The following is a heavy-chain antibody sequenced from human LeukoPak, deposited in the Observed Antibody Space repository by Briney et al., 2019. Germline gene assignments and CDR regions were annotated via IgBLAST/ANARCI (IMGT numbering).Heavy chain of an antibody. J-gene: IGHJ6*02. Sequence: SETLSLTCAVYGGSFSGYYWRWIRQPPGEGLEWIGEIIHSGSTNYNPSLKSRVTISVDTSKNQFSLKLSSVTAADTAVYYCVRVGPSSETMVRELRGYYYGMDVWGQGTTVTVSS. V-gene: IGHV4-34*12. CDR1: GGSFSGYY. D-gene: IGHD3-10*01. CDR2: IIHSGST. CDR3: VRVGPSSETMVRELRGYYYGMDV.